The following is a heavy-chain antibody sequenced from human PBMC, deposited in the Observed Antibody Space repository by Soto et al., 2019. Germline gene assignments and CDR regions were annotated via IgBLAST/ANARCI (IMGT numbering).Heavy chain of an antibody. V-gene: IGHV3-33*01. CDR3: ARESSGYSSFYAFDI. CDR1: GFTFSSYG. D-gene: IGHD3-22*01. J-gene: IGHJ3*02. Sequence: QVQLVESGGGVVQPGRSLRLSCAASGFTFSSYGMHWVRQAPGKGLEWVAVIWYDGSNKYYADSVKGRFTISRDNSKNTRYLQMNSLRAEDTAVYHCARESSGYSSFYAFDIWGQGTMVTVSS. CDR2: IWYDGSNK.